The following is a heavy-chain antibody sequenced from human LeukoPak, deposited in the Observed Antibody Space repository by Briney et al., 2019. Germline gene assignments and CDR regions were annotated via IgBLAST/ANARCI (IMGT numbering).Heavy chain of an antibody. D-gene: IGHD3-16*02. CDR1: GFTFSSYA. CDR3: AKWFMITFGGVIVTSPYFDY. CDR2: ISGSGGST. J-gene: IGHJ4*02. Sequence: GGSLRLSCAASGFTFSSYAMSWVRQAPGKGLEWVSAISGSGGSTYYADSVKGRFTISRDNSKNTLYLQMSSLRAEDTAVYYCAKWFMITFGGVIVTSPYFDYWGQGTLVTVSS. V-gene: IGHV3-23*01.